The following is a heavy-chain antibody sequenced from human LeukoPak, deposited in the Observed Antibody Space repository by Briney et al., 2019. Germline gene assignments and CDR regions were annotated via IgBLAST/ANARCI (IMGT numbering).Heavy chain of an antibody. Sequence: GGSLRLSCAASGFTVSSNYMSWVREARGKGVEWVSVIIGGGNTDYADSVKGRFTISRDNSKNTLYLQMNSLRAEDTAVYYCARGGSLYYFDFRGQGTLVTVSS. J-gene: IGHJ4*02. V-gene: IGHV3-66*01. CDR1: GFTVSSNY. CDR2: IIGGGNT. CDR3: ARGGSLYYFDF.